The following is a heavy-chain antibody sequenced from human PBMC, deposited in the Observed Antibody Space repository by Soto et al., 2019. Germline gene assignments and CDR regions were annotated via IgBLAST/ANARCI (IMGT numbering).Heavy chain of an antibody. CDR1: GGTFSSYA. J-gene: IGHJ6*02. CDR3: ARWGYCSGGSCYLVGGTDV. D-gene: IGHD2-15*01. Sequence: SVKLSCKASGGTFSSYAISWVRQAPGQGLEWMGGIIPIFGTANYAQKLQGRVTMTTDTSTSTAYMELRSLRSDDTAVYYCARWGYCSGGSCYLVGGTDVWVQGPTVTVS. V-gene: IGHV1-69*05. CDR2: IIPIFGTA.